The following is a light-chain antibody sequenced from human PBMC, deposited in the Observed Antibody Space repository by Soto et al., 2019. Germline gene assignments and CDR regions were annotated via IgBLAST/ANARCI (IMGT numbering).Light chain of an antibody. V-gene: IGKV3-15*01. Sequence: EIAMTQSPATLSVSPGERATPNCRASQSVNSNLACYQQKPGQAPRLLIYGASSRATGIPARFSGSGSGTDFTLTISRLEPEDFAVYYCQQYKTWPLAFGGGTKVDIK. CDR3: QQYKTWPLA. CDR1: QSVNSN. J-gene: IGKJ4*01. CDR2: GAS.